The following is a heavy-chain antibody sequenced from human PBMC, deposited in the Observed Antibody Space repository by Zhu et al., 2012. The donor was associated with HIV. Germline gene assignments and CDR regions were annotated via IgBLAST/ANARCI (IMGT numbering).Heavy chain of an antibody. V-gene: IGHV4-39*01. J-gene: IGHJ4*02. CDR1: NDSISIDYFY. Sequence: QVQLQDSGPGLVKPSETLSLTCTVSNDSISIDYFYWSWIRQPPGKGLEWIGSVYYSGITYYNSPLQSRVSVSVDTSKNQFFLKLTSVTAADTALYWCARRTAAAFDFWGQGNPGHRLF. D-gene: IGHD6-13*01. CDR2: VYYSGIT. CDR3: ARRTAAAFDF.